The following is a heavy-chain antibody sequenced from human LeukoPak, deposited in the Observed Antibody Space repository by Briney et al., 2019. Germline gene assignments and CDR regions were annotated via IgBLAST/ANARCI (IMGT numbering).Heavy chain of an antibody. V-gene: IGHV3-21*01. CDR2: ISRSSGYI. Sequence: GGSLRLSCAASGFTFSTYSMNWVRQAPGKGLEWVSFISRSSGYIYYADSVKGRFTISRDNAKNSLYLQMNSLRAEDTAVYYCARVRGVAPLHYYMDVWGKGTTVTVSS. CDR3: ARVRGVAPLHYYMDV. D-gene: IGHD3-10*01. J-gene: IGHJ6*03. CDR1: GFTFSTYS.